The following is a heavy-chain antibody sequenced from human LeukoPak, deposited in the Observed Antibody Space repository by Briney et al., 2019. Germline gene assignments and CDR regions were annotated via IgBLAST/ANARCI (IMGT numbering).Heavy chain of an antibody. CDR2: INHSGST. CDR1: GDSISSYY. Sequence: SETLSLTCTVSGDSISSYYWSWIRQPPGKGLEWIGEINHSGSTNYNPSLKSRVTISVDTSKNQFSLKLSSVTAADTAVYYCARVNWNYSADYWGQGTLVTVSS. V-gene: IGHV4-34*01. CDR3: ARVNWNYSADY. J-gene: IGHJ4*02. D-gene: IGHD1-7*01.